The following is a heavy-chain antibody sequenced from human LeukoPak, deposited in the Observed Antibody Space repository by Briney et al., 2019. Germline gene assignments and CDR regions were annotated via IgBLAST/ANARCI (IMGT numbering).Heavy chain of an antibody. CDR2: ISPSGDIT. D-gene: IGHD3-10*01. CDR3: AKDDAWLRFGE. Sequence: GGSLRLSCAASGFTFSNHGMNWVRQAPGKGLEWVSGISPSGDITYYAVSVKGRFTISRDNSKNTVYLQVISLTAEDTAVYYCAKDDAWLRFGEWSQGTLVTVSS. V-gene: IGHV3-23*01. J-gene: IGHJ4*02. CDR1: GFTFSNHG.